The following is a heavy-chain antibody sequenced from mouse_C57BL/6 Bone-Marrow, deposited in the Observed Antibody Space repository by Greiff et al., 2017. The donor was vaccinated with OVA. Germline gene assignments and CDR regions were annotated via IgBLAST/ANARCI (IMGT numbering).Heavy chain of an antibody. V-gene: IGHV1-9*01. CDR2: ILPGRGST. J-gene: IGHJ3*01. CDR3: ARRDSWFAY. Sequence: QVQLKESGAELMKPGASVKLSCKATGYTFPGYWIEWVKQRPGHGLAWLGEILPGRGSTNYNEKFKGKATFTADTSSNTAYMQLSSLTTEDSDIYYCARRDSWFAYWGQGTLVTVSA. CDR1: GYTFPGYW.